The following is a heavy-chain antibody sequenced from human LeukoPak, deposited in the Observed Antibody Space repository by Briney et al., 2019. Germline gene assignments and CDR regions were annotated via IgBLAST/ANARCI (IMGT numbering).Heavy chain of an antibody. V-gene: IGHV3-7*01. CDR1: GFSISSHW. Sequence: GGSLRLSCVASGFSISSHWMSWVRQAPGKGLEWVASLKEDVSARNLVDSVKGRFTISRDNSKNTLYLQMNSLRAEDTAVYYCAKDRYDFWSGYLDYWGQGTLVTVSS. CDR3: AKDRYDFWSGYLDY. CDR2: LKEDVSAR. D-gene: IGHD3-3*01. J-gene: IGHJ4*02.